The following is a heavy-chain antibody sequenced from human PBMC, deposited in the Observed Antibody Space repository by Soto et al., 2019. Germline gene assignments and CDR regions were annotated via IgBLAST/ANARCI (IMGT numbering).Heavy chain of an antibody. D-gene: IGHD3-3*01. V-gene: IGHV1-18*04. CDR1: GYTFTSYG. J-gene: IGHJ6*02. CDR3: ARDFWSGYCTMSCQHYHYGMDV. Sequence: ASVKVSCKASGYTFTSYGISWVRQAPGQGLEWMGWISAYNGNTNYAQKLQGRVTMTTDTSTSTAYMELRSLRSDDTAVYYCARDFWSGYCTMSCQHYHYGMDVWGQGTTVTVSS. CDR2: ISAYNGNT.